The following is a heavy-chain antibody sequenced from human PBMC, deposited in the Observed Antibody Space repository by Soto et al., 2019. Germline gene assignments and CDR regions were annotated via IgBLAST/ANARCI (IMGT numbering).Heavy chain of an antibody. D-gene: IGHD7-27*01. J-gene: IGHJ4*02. CDR3: AKEHWGSFDF. CDR2: ISYSGTT. V-gene: IGHV4-59*02. Sequence: TSETLSLTCTVSGFSVTQYYWNWIRQPPGGGLEWIGYISYSGTTLYNPSLKSRVIVSSDTSKNHFSLMLTSLTAADTAIYYCAKEHWGSFDFWGQGALVTVSS. CDR1: GFSVTQYY.